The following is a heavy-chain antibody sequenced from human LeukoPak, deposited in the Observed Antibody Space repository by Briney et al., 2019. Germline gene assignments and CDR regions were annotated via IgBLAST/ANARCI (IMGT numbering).Heavy chain of an antibody. V-gene: IGHV3-33*06. Sequence: GRSLRLSCAASGFTFSSYGMHWVRQAPGKGLEWVAVIWYDGNNKYYADSVKGRFTISRDNSKNTLYPQMNSLRAEDTAVYYCAKDWGYTTMVSYYFDYWGQGTLVTVSS. CDR1: GFTFSSYG. J-gene: IGHJ4*02. CDR3: AKDWGYTTMVSYYFDY. D-gene: IGHD5-18*01. CDR2: IWYDGNNK.